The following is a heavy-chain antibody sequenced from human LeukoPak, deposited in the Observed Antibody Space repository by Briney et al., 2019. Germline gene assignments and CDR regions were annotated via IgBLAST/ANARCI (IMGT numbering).Heavy chain of an antibody. Sequence: SETLSLTCAVSGGSISSSSYYWGWIRQPPGKGLEWIGSIYSGSTYYNPSLKSRVTISVDTSKNQFSLKLSSVTAADTAVYYCASYSLIRDYYGSGRREDYWGQGTLVTVSS. V-gene: IGHV4-39*07. D-gene: IGHD3-10*01. CDR3: ASYSLIRDYYGSGRREDY. CDR2: IYSGST. CDR1: GGSISSSSYY. J-gene: IGHJ4*02.